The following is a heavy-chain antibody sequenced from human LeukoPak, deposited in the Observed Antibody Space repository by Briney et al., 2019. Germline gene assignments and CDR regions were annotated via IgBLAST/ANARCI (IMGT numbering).Heavy chain of an antibody. CDR1: GFTVSDYY. V-gene: IGHV3-11*04. D-gene: IGHD6-6*01. CDR2: ISGSSTTI. CDR3: ASGAALGY. J-gene: IGHJ4*02. Sequence: GGSLRLSCAASGFTVSDYYMSWIRQAPGRGREGVSYISGSSTTIYYADSVKGRFTISRDNAKNSLYLQMNSLRAEDTAVYYCASGAALGYWGQGTLVTVSS.